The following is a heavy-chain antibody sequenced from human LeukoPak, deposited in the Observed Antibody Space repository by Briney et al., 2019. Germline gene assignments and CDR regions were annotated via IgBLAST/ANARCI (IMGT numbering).Heavy chain of an antibody. Sequence: GGSLRLSCAAPGFTFSDSYMSWIRQAAGKGLEWVSYISSTSSHTNYADSVKGRFTISRDNAKKSLYLQMNSLRAEDTAVYYCARGSARWFDPWGQGTLVTVSS. J-gene: IGHJ5*02. CDR1: GFTFSDSY. CDR3: ARGSARWFDP. CDR2: ISSTSSHT. V-gene: IGHV3-11*05.